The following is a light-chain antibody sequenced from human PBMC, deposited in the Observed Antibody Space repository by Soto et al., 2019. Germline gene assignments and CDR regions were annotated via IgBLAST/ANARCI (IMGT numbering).Light chain of an antibody. Sequence: DIQMTQSPSSLSASVGDRVTITCRASQGIRNYLAWYQQKPGKVTKLLNYAASTLQSGVPSRFSGSGSGADFALTISSLQPEDVATYYCQKYHSAPFTFGPGTKVDIK. V-gene: IGKV1-27*01. CDR2: AAS. CDR1: QGIRNY. J-gene: IGKJ3*01. CDR3: QKYHSAPFT.